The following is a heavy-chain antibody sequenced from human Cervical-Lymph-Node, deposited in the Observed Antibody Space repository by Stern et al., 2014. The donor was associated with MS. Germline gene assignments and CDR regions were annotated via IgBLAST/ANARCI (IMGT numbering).Heavy chain of an antibody. D-gene: IGHD6-19*01. V-gene: IGHV1-69*01. CDR2: IIPILGTS. CDR1: GGTFSNYA. Sequence: QVQLGQSGTEVKKPGSSVKVSCKSSGGTFSNYAISWVRQATGQGLERMGGIIPILGTSNYAQKFQGRVTITADESTSTAYMELSSLKSEDTAVYYCATHVGLSSGWYRYWGQGTLVTVSS. CDR3: ATHVGLSSGWYRY. J-gene: IGHJ4*02.